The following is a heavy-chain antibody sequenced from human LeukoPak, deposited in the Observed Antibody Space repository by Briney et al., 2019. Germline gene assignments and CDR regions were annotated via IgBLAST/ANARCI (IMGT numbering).Heavy chain of an antibody. CDR3: AREGEGYNMADAFDI. D-gene: IGHD5-24*01. CDR2: ISYDGSNK. Sequence: GGSLRLSCAASGFTFSSYAMHWVRQAPGKGLEWVAVISYDGSNKYYADSVKGRFTISRDNSKNTLYLQMNSLRAEDTAVYYCAREGEGYNMADAFDIWGQGTMVTVPS. CDR1: GFTFSSYA. J-gene: IGHJ3*02. V-gene: IGHV3-30-3*01.